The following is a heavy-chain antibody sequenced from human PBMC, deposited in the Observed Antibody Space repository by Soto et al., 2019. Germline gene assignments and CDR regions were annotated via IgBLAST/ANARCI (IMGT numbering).Heavy chain of an antibody. D-gene: IGHD6-13*01. CDR2: ISSSSSYI. CDR3: ARGIAAAGGRFAP. V-gene: IGHV3-21*01. Sequence: PVGSLRLSCAASGFTFSNYAMTWVRQAPGKGLEWVSSISSSSSYIYYADSVKDRFTISRDNAKNSLYLQMNSLRAEDTAVYYGARGIAAAGGRFAPWGQG. J-gene: IGHJ5*02. CDR1: GFTFSNYA.